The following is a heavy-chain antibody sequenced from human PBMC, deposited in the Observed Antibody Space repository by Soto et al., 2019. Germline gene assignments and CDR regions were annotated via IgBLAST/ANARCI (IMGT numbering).Heavy chain of an antibody. CDR2: INHSGST. Sequence: SETLSLTCAVHGGSFSSYYWSWIRQPPGKGLEWIGEINHSGSTNYNPSLKSRVTISVDTSKNQFSLKLSSVTAANTAVYYRAREPYPMVRGGFGPWGQGTLVTVSS. J-gene: IGHJ5*02. CDR3: AREPYPMVRGGFGP. V-gene: IGHV4-34*01. D-gene: IGHD3-10*01. CDR1: GGSFSSYY.